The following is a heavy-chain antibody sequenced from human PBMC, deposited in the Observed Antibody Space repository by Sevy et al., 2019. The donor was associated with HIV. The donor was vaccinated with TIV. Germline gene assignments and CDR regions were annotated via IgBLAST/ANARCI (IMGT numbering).Heavy chain of an antibody. CDR2: IESKIDGGTI. J-gene: IGHJ4*02. V-gene: IGHV3-15*04. CDR3: ATDHPPEQLVSDY. Sequence: GGSLRLSCAVSGFTFSSAWMSWIRQTPGKRLEWVGRIESKIDGGTIYYAAPVKGRFSISRDDSKNTLFLQMNSLKTEDTAVYYCATDHPPEQLVSDYWGQGTLVTVSS. CDR1: GFTFSSAW. D-gene: IGHD6-6*01.